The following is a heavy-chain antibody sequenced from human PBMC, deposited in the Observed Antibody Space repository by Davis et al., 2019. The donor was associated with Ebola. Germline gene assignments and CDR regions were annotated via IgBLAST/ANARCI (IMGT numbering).Heavy chain of an antibody. CDR2: FDPEDGER. V-gene: IGHV1-24*01. Sequence: ASVKVSCKVSEYTLNELSIHWVRQAPGKGLEWMGRFDPEDGERIYAQKFQGRVTMTDDTSTDTAYMKLTSLRSEDTAVYYCARDGEEQQLGDWGQGTLVTVSS. J-gene: IGHJ4*02. CDR3: ARDGEEQQLGD. CDR1: EYTLNELS. D-gene: IGHD6-13*01.